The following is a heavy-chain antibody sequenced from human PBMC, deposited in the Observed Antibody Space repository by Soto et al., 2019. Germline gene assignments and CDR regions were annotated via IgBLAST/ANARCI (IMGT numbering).Heavy chain of an antibody. CDR3: ARGRSRSSSPFYYGMDV. D-gene: IGHD6-6*01. CDR1: GGSISSYY. V-gene: IGHV4-59*01. CDR2: IYYSGST. J-gene: IGHJ6*02. Sequence: SETLSLTCTASGGSISSYYWSWIRQPPGKGLEWIGHIYYSGSTNYNPSLKSRVTISVDTSKNQFSLKLSSVTAADTAVYYCARGRSRSSSPFYYGMDVWGQGTTVTVSS.